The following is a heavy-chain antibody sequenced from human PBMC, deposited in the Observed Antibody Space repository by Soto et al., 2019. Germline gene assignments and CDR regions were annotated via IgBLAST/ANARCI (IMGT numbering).Heavy chain of an antibody. V-gene: IGHV3-30-3*01. J-gene: IGHJ3*02. Sequence: QVQLVESGGGVVQPGRSLRLSCAASGFTFSSYAMHWVRQAPGKGLEWVAVISYDGSNKYYADSVKGRFTISSDNSNNTLYLQMNSLRAEDTAVYYCARDTKGYCSGGSCYSYAFDIWGQGTMVTVSS. D-gene: IGHD2-15*01. CDR3: ARDTKGYCSGGSCYSYAFDI. CDR1: GFTFSSYA. CDR2: ISYDGSNK.